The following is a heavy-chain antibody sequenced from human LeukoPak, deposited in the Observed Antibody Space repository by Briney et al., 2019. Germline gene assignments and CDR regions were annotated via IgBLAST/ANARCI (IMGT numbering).Heavy chain of an antibody. V-gene: IGHV3-23*01. Sequence: GGSLRLSCAASGFTFSSYAMSWFRQAPGKGLQWVSVISGSGGSTYYADSVKGRFTISRDNSKNTLYLHMNSLRAEDTAVYSCAKCYYYDSTLPCFDYWGQGTLVTVSS. CDR3: AKCYYYDSTLPCFDY. J-gene: IGHJ4*02. CDR2: ISGSGGST. D-gene: IGHD3-22*01. CDR1: GFTFSSYA.